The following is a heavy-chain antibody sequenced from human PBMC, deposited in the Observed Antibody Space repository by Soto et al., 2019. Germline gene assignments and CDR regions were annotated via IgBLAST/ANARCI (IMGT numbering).Heavy chain of an antibody. CDR2: INDDGSGT. CDR3: ARSPYSYGPIDY. V-gene: IGHV3-74*01. J-gene: IGHJ4*02. Sequence: GGSLRLSCEASGITFSSYWMHWVRQAPGKGLVWVSRINDDGSGTSYGDSVKGRFTISRDNAKNTVYLQMNSLRAEDTAVYYCARSPYSYGPIDYWGQGTLVTVSS. CDR1: GITFSSYW. D-gene: IGHD5-18*01.